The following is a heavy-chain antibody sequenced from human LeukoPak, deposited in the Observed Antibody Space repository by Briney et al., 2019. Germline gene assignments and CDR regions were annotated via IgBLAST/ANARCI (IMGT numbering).Heavy chain of an antibody. V-gene: IGHV5-51*01. CDR1: GYSSTSYW. D-gene: IGHD3-22*01. CDR3: ARWSSTYYYDSSGYADY. Sequence: GESLKISCKGSGYSSTSYWIGWVRQMPGKGLEWMGIIYPGDSDTRYSPSFQGQVTISADKSISTAYLQWSSLKASDTAMYYCARWSSTYYYDSSGYADYWGQGTLVTVSS. J-gene: IGHJ4*02. CDR2: IYPGDSDT.